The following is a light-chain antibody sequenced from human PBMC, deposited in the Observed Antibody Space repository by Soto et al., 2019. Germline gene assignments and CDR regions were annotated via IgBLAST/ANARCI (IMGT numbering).Light chain of an antibody. V-gene: IGLV2-14*01. CDR2: EVS. Sequence: QSVLTQPASVSGSPGQSITISCTGTSSDVGGYNYVSWYQQHPGKAPKVIIYEVSNRPSGVSNRFSGSKSGNTASLTISGLQAEDEADYYCSSYTSSSTLVFGTGTKVTVL. CDR1: SSDVGGYNY. CDR3: SSYTSSSTLV. J-gene: IGLJ1*01.